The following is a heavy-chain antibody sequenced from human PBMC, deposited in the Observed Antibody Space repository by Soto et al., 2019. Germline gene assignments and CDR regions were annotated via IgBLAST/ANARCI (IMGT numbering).Heavy chain of an antibody. CDR2: IIPILGIA. J-gene: IGHJ4*02. V-gene: IGHV1-69*04. Sequence: ASVKVSCKASGGTFSSYTICWVRQAPGQGLEWMGRIIPILGIANYAQKFQGRVTITADKSTSTAYMELSSLRSEDTAVYYCAREGLRYFDWLSGFDYWGQGTLVTVSS. D-gene: IGHD3-9*01. CDR1: GGTFSSYT. CDR3: AREGLRYFDWLSGFDY.